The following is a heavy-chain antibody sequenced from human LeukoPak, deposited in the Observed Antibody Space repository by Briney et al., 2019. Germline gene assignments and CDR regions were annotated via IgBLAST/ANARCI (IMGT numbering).Heavy chain of an antibody. CDR2: MCDSGTT. CDR3: ARHNNNYYPIDN. Sequence: PSETLSLTCTVSGGSISGHYCSWIRQPPGRGLEWIGYMCDSGTTNYNPSLKSRVTISVGTSESQFSLKLNSVTAADTAVYYCARHNNNYYPIDNWGQGTLVTVSS. J-gene: IGHJ4*02. D-gene: IGHD3-22*01. V-gene: IGHV4-59*11. CDR1: GGSISGHY.